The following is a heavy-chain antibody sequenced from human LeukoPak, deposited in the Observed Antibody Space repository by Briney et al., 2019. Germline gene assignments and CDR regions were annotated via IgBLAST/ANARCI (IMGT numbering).Heavy chain of an antibody. V-gene: IGHV3-30*18. Sequence: PGRSLRLSCAASGFTFSSYGMHWVRQAPGKGLEWVAVISYDGSNKYYADSVKGRFTISRDNSKNTLYLQMNSLRAEDTAVYYCAKDQRYNWNRFYDILTGYYEGAFEHYFDYWGQGTLVTVSS. J-gene: IGHJ4*02. CDR2: ISYDGSNK. CDR1: GFTFSSYG. D-gene: IGHD3-9*01. CDR3: AKDQRYNWNRFYDILTGYYEGAFEHYFDY.